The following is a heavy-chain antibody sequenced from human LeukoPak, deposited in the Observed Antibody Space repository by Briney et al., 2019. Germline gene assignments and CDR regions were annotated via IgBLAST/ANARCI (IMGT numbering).Heavy chain of an antibody. Sequence: QSGGSLRLSCVASGFTFSSYWMHWVRQDPRKGLVWVSRINGDGRNINYADSVRGRFTISRDNAKNTLYLQMNTLRVEDTAVYYCTRDLMDYDVSTGLHHYYMDVWGQGITVTVSS. CDR1: GFTFSSYW. J-gene: IGHJ6*02. V-gene: IGHV3-74*01. D-gene: IGHD3-9*01. CDR2: INGDGRNI. CDR3: TRDLMDYDVSTGLHHYYMDV.